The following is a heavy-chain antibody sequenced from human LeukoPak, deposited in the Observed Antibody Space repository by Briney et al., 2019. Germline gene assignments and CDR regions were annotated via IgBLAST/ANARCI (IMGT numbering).Heavy chain of an antibody. CDR1: GFTFSSYG. Sequence: GRFLRLSCAASGFTFSSYGMHWVRQASGKGLEWVAVISYDGSNKYYADSVKGRFTISRDNSKNTLYLQMNSLRAEDTAVYYCAKDSHTGAPFDYWGQGTLVTVSS. CDR2: ISYDGSNK. D-gene: IGHD1-14*01. V-gene: IGHV3-30*18. J-gene: IGHJ4*02. CDR3: AKDSHTGAPFDY.